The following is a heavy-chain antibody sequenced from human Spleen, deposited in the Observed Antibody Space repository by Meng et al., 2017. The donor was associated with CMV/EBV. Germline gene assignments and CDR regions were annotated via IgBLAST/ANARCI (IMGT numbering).Heavy chain of an antibody. Sequence: GESLKISCAASGFTFSSHEMNWVRQAPGKGLEWVSYISGSGNTIYYADSVKGRFTISRDNSKNTLYLQMNSLRAEDTAVYYCARGLTRGPDAFDIWGQGTMVTVSS. D-gene: IGHD3-10*01. CDR3: ARGLTRGPDAFDI. V-gene: IGHV3-48*03. CDR1: GFTFSSHE. CDR2: ISGSGNTI. J-gene: IGHJ3*02.